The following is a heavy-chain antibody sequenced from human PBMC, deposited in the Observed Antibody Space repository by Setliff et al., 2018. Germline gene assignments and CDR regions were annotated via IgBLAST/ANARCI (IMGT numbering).Heavy chain of an antibody. CDR1: GGSISSSSYY. CDR3: ATLTGDRGVDY. D-gene: IGHD7-27*01. V-gene: IGHV4-39*01. CDR2: MYHSGNT. J-gene: IGHJ4*02. Sequence: PSETLSLTCTVSGGSISSSSYYWGWVRQPPGKGLEWIGEMYHSGNTYYNSSLKSRVSISVDTSKNQFSLNLNAVTAADTAVYYCATLTGDRGVDYWGQGRLVTVSS.